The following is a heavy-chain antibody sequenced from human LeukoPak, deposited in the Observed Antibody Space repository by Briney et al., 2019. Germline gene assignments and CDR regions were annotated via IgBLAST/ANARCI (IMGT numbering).Heavy chain of an antibody. D-gene: IGHD4-17*01. V-gene: IGHV3-30-3*01. CDR3: TPSFDGDYYFDY. Sequence: GGSLRLSCAASGFTFSNYAMHWVRQASGKGLEWVAVISYDGSNKYYADSVKGRFTISRDNSKNTLYLQMNSLRAEDTAVYYCTPSFDGDYYFDYWGQGTLVTVSS. CDR1: GFTFSNYA. J-gene: IGHJ4*02. CDR2: ISYDGSNK.